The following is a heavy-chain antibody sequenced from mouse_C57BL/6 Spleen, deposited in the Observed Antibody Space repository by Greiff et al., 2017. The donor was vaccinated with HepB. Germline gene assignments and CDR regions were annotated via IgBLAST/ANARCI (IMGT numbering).Heavy chain of an antibody. Sequence: QVHVKQPGAELVKPGASVKMSCKASGYTFTSYWITWVKQRPGQGLEWIGDIYPGSGSTNYNEKFKSKATLTVDTSSSTAYMQLSSLTSEDSAVYYCAYYGSSLDYFDYWGQGTTLTVSS. J-gene: IGHJ2*01. CDR3: AYYGSSLDYFDY. CDR1: GYTFTSYW. CDR2: IYPGSGST. V-gene: IGHV1-55*01. D-gene: IGHD1-1*01.